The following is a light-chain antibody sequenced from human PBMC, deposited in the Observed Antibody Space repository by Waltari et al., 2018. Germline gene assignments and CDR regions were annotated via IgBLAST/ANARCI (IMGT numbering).Light chain of an antibody. CDR2: AAS. CDR3: QQTYSAPIT. Sequence: DIQVTQSPSSLSASVGDRVTITCRASQIIRSDLNWYQQKPGKAPKLLLYAASSLQTGVPSRFSGSGSGTDFTLTISSLQPEDFAVYFCQQTYSAPITFGQGTRLEIK. J-gene: IGKJ5*01. CDR1: QIIRSD. V-gene: IGKV1-39*01.